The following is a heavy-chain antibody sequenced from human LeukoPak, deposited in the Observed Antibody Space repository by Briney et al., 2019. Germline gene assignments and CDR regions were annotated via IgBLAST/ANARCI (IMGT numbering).Heavy chain of an antibody. D-gene: IGHD1-26*01. V-gene: IGHV3-53*01. J-gene: IGHJ4*02. Sequence: GGSLRLSCAVSGFTVSGNYMSWVRQAPGKGLEWVSLIYSGGTTYYADSVKGRFTISRDNSKNTLYLQMNSLRAEDTAVYYCAKDRSIGTYYTFDSWGQGTLVTVSS. CDR3: AKDRSIGTYYTFDS. CDR1: GFTVSGNY. CDR2: IYSGGTT.